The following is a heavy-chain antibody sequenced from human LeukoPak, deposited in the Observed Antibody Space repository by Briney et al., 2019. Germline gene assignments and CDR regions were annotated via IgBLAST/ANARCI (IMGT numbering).Heavy chain of an antibody. D-gene: IGHD6-6*01. Sequence: PSETLSLTCTVSGGSISTYYWNWIRQPPGKGLEWIGYIYHSGSTNYNPSLQSRVTISVDTSKNQFSLNLNSVTAANTAVYYCARGGAARLHFQNWGQGTLVTVSS. CDR3: ARGGAARLHFQN. V-gene: IGHV4-59*01. CDR1: GGSISTYY. CDR2: IYHSGST. J-gene: IGHJ1*01.